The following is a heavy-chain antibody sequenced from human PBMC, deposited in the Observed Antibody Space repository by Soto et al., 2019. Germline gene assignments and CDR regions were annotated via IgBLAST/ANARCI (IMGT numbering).Heavy chain of an antibody. D-gene: IGHD3-22*01. V-gene: IGHV1-58*01. Sequence: GASVKVSCKASGFTFTSSAVQWVRQARGQRLEWIGWIVVGSGNTNYAQKFQERVTITRDMSTSTAYMELSSLRSEDTAVYYCAADLGGTSGYYYSPLLDNFDYWGQGTLVTVSS. CDR3: AADLGGTSGYYYSPLLDNFDY. CDR1: GFTFTSSA. CDR2: IVVGSGNT. J-gene: IGHJ4*02.